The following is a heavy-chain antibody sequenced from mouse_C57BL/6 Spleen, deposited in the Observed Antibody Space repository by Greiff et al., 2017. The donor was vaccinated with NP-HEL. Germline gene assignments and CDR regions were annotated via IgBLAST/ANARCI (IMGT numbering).Heavy chain of an antibody. Sequence: VQLQQPGAELVKPGASVKVSCKASGYTFTSYWMHWVKQRPGQGLEWIGRIHPSDSDTNYNQKFKGKATLTVDKSSSTAYMQLSSLTSEDSAVYYCAFYYDYDAFAYWGQGTRVTVSA. CDR3: AFYYDYDAFAY. CDR1: GYTFTSYW. J-gene: IGHJ3*01. V-gene: IGHV1-74*01. D-gene: IGHD2-4*01. CDR2: IHPSDSDT.